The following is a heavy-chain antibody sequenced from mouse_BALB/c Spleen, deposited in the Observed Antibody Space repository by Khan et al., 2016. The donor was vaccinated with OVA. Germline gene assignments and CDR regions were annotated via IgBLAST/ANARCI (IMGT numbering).Heavy chain of an antibody. Sequence: QVQLKESGPGLVQPSQSLSITCTVSGFSLTSYGVHWVRQSPGKGLEWLGVIWSGGSTDYNAAFISRLSISKDNSKSQVFFKMNSLQANDTAIYYCARIFIGTTDDAMAYWGQGTSVTVSS. CDR2: IWSGGST. J-gene: IGHJ4*01. CDR1: GFSLTSYG. CDR3: ARIFIGTTDDAMAY. V-gene: IGHV2-2*02. D-gene: IGHD2-14*01.